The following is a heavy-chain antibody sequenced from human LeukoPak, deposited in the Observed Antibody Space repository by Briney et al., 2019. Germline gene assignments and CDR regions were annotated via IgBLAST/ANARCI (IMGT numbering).Heavy chain of an antibody. D-gene: IGHD3-22*01. CDR1: GYTFTGYY. J-gene: IGHJ4*02. CDR3: ARLAQHRYYYDTSAYRYYFDY. V-gene: IGHV1-2*02. Sequence: ASVKVSCKASGYTFTGYYMHWVRQAPGQGLEWMGWINPNSGGTNYAQKFQGRVTMTRDTSISTAYMELSRLRSDDTAVYYCARLAQHRYYYDTSAYRYYFDYWGQGTLVTVSS. CDR2: INPNSGGT.